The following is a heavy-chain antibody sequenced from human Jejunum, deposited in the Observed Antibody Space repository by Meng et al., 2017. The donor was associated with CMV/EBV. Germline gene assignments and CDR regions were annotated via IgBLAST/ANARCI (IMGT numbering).Heavy chain of an antibody. J-gene: IGHJ4*02. CDR3: VKDRTPDGLFEFDF. CDR2: IYGSGSTT. CDR1: GLTFSTYS. V-gene: IGHV3-23*03. Sequence: SGLTFSTYSMNWVRQAPGKGLGWVSIIYGSGSTTIYAASVQGRFTISRDNSRNVVYLQMNSLRADDSGIYYCVKDRTPDGLFEFDFWGQGTPVTVSS. D-gene: IGHD1-14*01.